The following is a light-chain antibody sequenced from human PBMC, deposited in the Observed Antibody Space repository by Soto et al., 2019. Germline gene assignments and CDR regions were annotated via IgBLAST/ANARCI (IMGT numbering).Light chain of an antibody. CDR1: QSVSSY. Sequence: DIQMTQSPSSLSASVGDRVTITCRASQSVSSYLNWYQQKPGKAPKFLIYAASTLQSGVPSRFSGGGSGTDFTITISSLQPEDFATYYCQQLNGYPITFGQGTRLEMK. CDR2: AAS. V-gene: IGKV1-9*01. J-gene: IGKJ5*01. CDR3: QQLNGYPIT.